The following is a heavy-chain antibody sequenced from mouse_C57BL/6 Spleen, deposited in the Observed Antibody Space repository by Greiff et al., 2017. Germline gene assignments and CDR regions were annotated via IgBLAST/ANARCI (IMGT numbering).Heavy chain of an antibody. CDR2: ISGGGGNT. CDR3: ARLGGYDPYYAMDY. CDR1: GFTFSSYT. D-gene: IGHD2-2*01. J-gene: IGHJ4*01. V-gene: IGHV5-9*01. Sequence: EVKLVESGGGLVKPGGSLKLSCAASGFTFSSYTMSWVRQTPEKRLEWVATISGGGGNTYYPDSVKGRFTISRDNAKNTLYLQMSSLRSEDTALYYCARLGGYDPYYAMDYWGQGTSVTVSS.